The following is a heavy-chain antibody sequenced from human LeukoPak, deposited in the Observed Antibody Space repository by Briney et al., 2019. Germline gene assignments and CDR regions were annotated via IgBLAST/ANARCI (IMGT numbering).Heavy chain of an antibody. D-gene: IGHD3-9*01. CDR3: AKGLINDWSALDY. CDR1: GFTFSNYV. V-gene: IGHV3-23*01. CDR2: ISGSGGTT. J-gene: IGHJ4*02. Sequence: PGGSLRLSCAASGFTFSNYVMTWVRQATGKGLERVSAISGSGGTTYYADSVKGRFTISRDNSKNTLYLQMNSLRAEDTAVYYCAKGLINDWSALDYWGQGTLVTVSS.